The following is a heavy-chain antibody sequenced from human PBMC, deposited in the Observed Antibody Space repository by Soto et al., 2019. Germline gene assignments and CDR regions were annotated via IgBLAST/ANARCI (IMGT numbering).Heavy chain of an antibody. CDR3: ARDDCSGGSCSPTFGY. D-gene: IGHD2-15*01. CDR2: IYHSGST. V-gene: IGHV4-4*02. Sequence: SETLSLTCAVSGGSISSSNWWSWVRQPPGKGLEWIGEIYHSGSTNYNPSLKSRVTISVDKSKNQFSLKLSSVTAADTAVYYCARDDCSGGSCSPTFGYWGQGTLVTVSS. CDR1: GGSISSSNW. J-gene: IGHJ4*02.